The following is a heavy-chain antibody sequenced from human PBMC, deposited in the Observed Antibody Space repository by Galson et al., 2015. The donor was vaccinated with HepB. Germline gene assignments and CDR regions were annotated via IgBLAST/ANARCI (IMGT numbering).Heavy chain of an antibody. D-gene: IGHD6-13*01. CDR3: ARDSAAARGASDY. V-gene: IGHV3-30-3*01. Sequence: SLRLSCAASGLTFSSYAMHWVRQAPGKGLEWVAVISYDGSNKYYADSVKGRFTISRDNSKNTLYLQMNSLRAEDTAVYYCARDSAAARGASDYWGQGTLVTVSS. CDR1: GLTFSSYA. CDR2: ISYDGSNK. J-gene: IGHJ4*02.